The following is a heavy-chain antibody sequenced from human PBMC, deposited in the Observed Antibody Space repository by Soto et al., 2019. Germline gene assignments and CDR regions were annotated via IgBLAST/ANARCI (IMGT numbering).Heavy chain of an antibody. CDR1: GDSVSSNGAC. D-gene: IGHD2-15*01. CDR2: IYYRSKWFH. V-gene: IGHV6-1*01. CDR3: ARVHCSAGTCLDGLDF. J-gene: IGHJ6*02. Sequence: SQTLSLPCVISGDSVSSNGACWNWIRQSPSRGLQWLGRIYYRSKWFHDYAASVESRMAINPDTSRNQFSLQLNYVTPEDTAVYYCARVHCSAGTCLDGLDFWGRGTTVTVSS.